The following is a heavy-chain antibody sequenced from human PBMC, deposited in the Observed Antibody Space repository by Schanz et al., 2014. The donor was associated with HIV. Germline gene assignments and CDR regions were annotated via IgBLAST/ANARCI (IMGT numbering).Heavy chain of an antibody. CDR1: GLSLTNSA. J-gene: IGHJ6*02. V-gene: IGHV3-30-3*01. CDR2: ISYDGSKK. D-gene: IGHD6-13*01. CDR3: ARETSGFSTSWPPRYHYYGMDV. Sequence: QVQLVESGGGVVQPGASLRLSCTGSGLSLTNSAVHWVRQAPGKGLEWVPFISYDGSKKYYAESVKGRFTISRDYSKNMLYLQMSSLRAEDTAVYYCARETSGFSTSWPPRYHYYGMDVWGQGTTVTVSS.